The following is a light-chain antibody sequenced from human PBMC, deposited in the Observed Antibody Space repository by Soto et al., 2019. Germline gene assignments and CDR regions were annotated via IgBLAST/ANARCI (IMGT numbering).Light chain of an antibody. V-gene: IGKV1-39*01. CDR3: HQTAAIPWK. Sequence: DLQMSQSPSSLSASVGDRVTITCRASQNIGVYLNWYQKKPGKAPKLLIHAASSLHSGVPSTFSGSGSGTDFALTISSLQPEDFATYYCHQTAAIPWKFAQGTKVDSK. J-gene: IGKJ1*01. CDR1: QNIGVY. CDR2: AAS.